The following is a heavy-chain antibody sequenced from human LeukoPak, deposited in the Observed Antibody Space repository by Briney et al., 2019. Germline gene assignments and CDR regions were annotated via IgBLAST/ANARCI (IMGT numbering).Heavy chain of an antibody. J-gene: IGHJ4*02. CDR2: ISSISTY. D-gene: IGHD3/OR15-3a*01. CDR1: GFIFSDYY. CDR3: ARQGLGQFYFDH. Sequence: GGSLRLSCAASGFIFSDYYMRWVRQAPGKGLEWLSYISSISTYSNYADSVKGRFTIFRDNAKHTLYLQMSSLRAEDTALYFCARQGLGQFYFDHWGQGALVTVSS. V-gene: IGHV3-11*03.